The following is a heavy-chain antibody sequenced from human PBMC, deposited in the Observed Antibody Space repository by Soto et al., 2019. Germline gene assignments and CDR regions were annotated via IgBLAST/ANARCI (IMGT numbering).Heavy chain of an antibody. CDR3: VRLGGFSESDY. CDR2: IDNDGIGT. V-gene: IGHV3-74*01. Sequence: GSLRLSCVDSGFRFSSLRMHWVRQAPGKGLEWVARIDNDGIGTSYADSVKGRFTISRDNAKNTLYLQMNSLRVEDTAVYYCVRLGGFSESDYWGQGTLVTVSS. CDR1: GFRFSSLR. J-gene: IGHJ4*02. D-gene: IGHD5-12*01.